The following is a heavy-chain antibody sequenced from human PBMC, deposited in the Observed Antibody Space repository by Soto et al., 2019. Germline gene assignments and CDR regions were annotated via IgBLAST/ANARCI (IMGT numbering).Heavy chain of an antibody. J-gene: IGHJ6*02. CDR3: AMGYCSGGSCYRGSYYYGMDV. V-gene: IGHV1-45*02. CDR1: GYTFTYRY. Sequence: QMQLVQSGAEVKKTGSSVKVSCKASGYTFTYRYLHWVRQAPGQALEWMGWITPVNGNTNYAQKFQDRVTITRDRSMSTAYMELSSLRSEDTAMYYCAMGYCSGGSCYRGSYYYGMDVWGQGTTVTVSS. D-gene: IGHD2-15*01. CDR2: ITPVNGNT.